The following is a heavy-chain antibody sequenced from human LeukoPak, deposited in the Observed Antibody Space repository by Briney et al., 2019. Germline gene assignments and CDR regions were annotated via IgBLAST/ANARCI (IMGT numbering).Heavy chain of an antibody. CDR3: ARRRYYDSSGYLE. D-gene: IGHD3-22*01. CDR2: IYYSGRT. J-gene: IGHJ1*01. Sequence: PSETLSLTCTIFGDSVSRSDSYWDWIRQPPGKGLEWIGTIYYSGRTYYSPSLKSRVTLSVDMSNNQFSLTLSSVTAADTPLYFCARRRYYDSSGYLEWGQGTLVTVSS. CDR1: GDSVSRSDSY. V-gene: IGHV4-39*01.